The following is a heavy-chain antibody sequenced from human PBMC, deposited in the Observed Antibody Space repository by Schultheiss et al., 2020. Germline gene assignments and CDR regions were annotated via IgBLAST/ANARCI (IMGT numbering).Heavy chain of an antibody. J-gene: IGHJ6*02. CDR2: ISSSSSTI. CDR3: ARVSDCSSTSCYPYYYYGMDV. Sequence: GGSLRLSCAASGFTLSDYYMSWIRQAPGKGLEWVSYISSSSSTIYYADSVKGRFTISRDNAKNSLYLQMNSLRDEDTAVYYCARVSDCSSTSCYPYYYYGMDVWGQGTTVTVSS. D-gene: IGHD2-2*01. CDR1: GFTLSDYY. V-gene: IGHV3-11*04.